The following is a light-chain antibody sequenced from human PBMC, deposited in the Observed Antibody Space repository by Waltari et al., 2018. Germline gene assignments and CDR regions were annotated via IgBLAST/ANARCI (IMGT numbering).Light chain of an antibody. CDR1: NSNVGANS. Sequence: QSILTQPPSASGTPGRTVTISCSGSNSNVGANSVCWYQQLPGTAPQLLILGNNRRPSGVPDRFSGSKSGTSASLAIRGLRSEDEADYYCATWDDRLTAVFGGGTKLTVL. CDR2: GNN. J-gene: IGLJ2*01. CDR3: ATWDDRLTAV. V-gene: IGLV1-47*01.